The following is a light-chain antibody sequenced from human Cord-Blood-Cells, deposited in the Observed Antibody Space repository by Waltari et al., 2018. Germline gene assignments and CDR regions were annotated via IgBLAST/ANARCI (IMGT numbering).Light chain of an antibody. J-gene: IGLJ3*02. CDR3: QVWDSSSDHWV. CDR2: YDS. Sequence: SYVLTQPPSVSVAPGKTARITCGGNNLGSKSVHWYQQKPGQAPVLVIYYDSDRPSGIPERFSGSNSGNTATLTISSVEAGDEADYYCQVWDSSSDHWVLGGGTKLTVL. CDR1: NLGSKS. V-gene: IGLV3-21*04.